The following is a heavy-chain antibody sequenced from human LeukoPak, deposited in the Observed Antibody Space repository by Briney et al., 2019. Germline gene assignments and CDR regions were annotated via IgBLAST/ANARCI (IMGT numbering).Heavy chain of an antibody. J-gene: IGHJ3*02. CDR3: AKTGGYFDSSGYYRSDAFDI. Sequence: GGSLRLSCAASGFTFSSYAMSWVRQAPGKGLEWVSAISGSGGNTYYADSVKGRFTISRDKAQNTLYLQMSSLRAEDTAVYYCAKTGGYFDSSGYYRSDAFDIWGRGTMVTVSS. D-gene: IGHD3-22*01. CDR1: GFTFSSYA. V-gene: IGHV3-23*01. CDR2: ISGSGGNT.